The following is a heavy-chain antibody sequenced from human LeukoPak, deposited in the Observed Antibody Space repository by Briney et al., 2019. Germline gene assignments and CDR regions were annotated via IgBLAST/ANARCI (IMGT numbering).Heavy chain of an antibody. CDR2: ISAYNGNT. CDR3: ARDDFYDYVWGSPPSGAFDI. D-gene: IGHD3-16*01. Sequence: ASVKVSCKASGYTFTSYGISWVRQAPGQGLEWMGWISAYNGNTNYAQKLQGRVTMTTDTSTSTAYIELRSLRSDDTAVYYCARDDFYDYVWGSPPSGAFDIWGQGTMVTVSS. CDR1: GYTFTSYG. V-gene: IGHV1-18*01. J-gene: IGHJ3*02.